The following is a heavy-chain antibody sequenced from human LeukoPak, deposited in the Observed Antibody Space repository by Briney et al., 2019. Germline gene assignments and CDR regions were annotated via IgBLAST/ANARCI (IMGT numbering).Heavy chain of an antibody. V-gene: IGHV3-21*01. CDR1: GFTFSSYS. Sequence: GGSLRLSCAASGFTFSSYSMNWVRQARGQGLEWVSSINSDSSLMYYAESLKGRFTTSRDNARNSLYLQMSSLRVEDTAVYYCIRDLFDDYSLDYWGQGALVTVSS. D-gene: IGHD3-16*01. CDR3: IRDLFDDYSLDY. J-gene: IGHJ4*02. CDR2: INSDSSLM.